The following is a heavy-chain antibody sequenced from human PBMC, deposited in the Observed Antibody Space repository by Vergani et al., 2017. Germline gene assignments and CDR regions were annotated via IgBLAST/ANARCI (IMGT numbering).Heavy chain of an antibody. Sequence: QVPLVQSGAEVKKPGASVKVSCKASGYTFTGYYMHWVRQAPGQGLEWMGWINPNSGGTNYAQKFQGRVTMTRDTSISTAYMELSRLRSDDTAVYYCARSRVVPAAIPPYVDYWGQGTLVTVSS. CDR2: INPNSGGT. D-gene: IGHD2-2*01. V-gene: IGHV1-2*02. CDR1: GYTFTGYY. CDR3: ARSRVVPAAIPPYVDY. J-gene: IGHJ4*02.